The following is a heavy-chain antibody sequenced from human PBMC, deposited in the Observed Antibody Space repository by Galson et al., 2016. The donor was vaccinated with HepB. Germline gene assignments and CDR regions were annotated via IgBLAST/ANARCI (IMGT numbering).Heavy chain of an antibody. D-gene: IGHD3-16*01. Sequence: SLRLSCAASGFTFSDFGMHWVRQAPGKGLEWVALIWYDGSNKYYADSVKGRFTISRDNAKNLLYLQMNSLRDEDTAVYYCARDRRHNYAFFDSWGQGTPITVSS. V-gene: IGHV3-33*01. J-gene: IGHJ4*02. CDR2: IWYDGSNK. CDR3: ARDRRHNYAFFDS. CDR1: GFTFSDFG.